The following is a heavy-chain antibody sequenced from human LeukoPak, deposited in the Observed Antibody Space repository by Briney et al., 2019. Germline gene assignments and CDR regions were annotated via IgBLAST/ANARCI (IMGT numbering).Heavy chain of an antibody. CDR3: ARENLWFGELYIDY. V-gene: IGHV3-53*01. CDR2: IYSGGST. CDR1: GFTVSSNY. J-gene: IGHJ4*02. Sequence: GGSLRLSCAASGFTVSSNYMSWVRQAPGKGLEWVSVIYSGGSTYYADSVKGRFTISRDNSKNTLYLQMNSLRAEDTAVYYCARENLWFGELYIDYWGQGTLVTVSS. D-gene: IGHD3-10*01.